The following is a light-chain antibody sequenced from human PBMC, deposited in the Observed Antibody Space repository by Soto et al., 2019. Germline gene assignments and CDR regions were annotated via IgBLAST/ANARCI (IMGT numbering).Light chain of an antibody. J-gene: IGLJ1*01. CDR1: SADVCGYNS. CDR2: DVT. Sequence: QSFLTQPRSVSGSPVQSVTISCTGTSADVCGYNSFSWYQQHPGKAPKLMIYDVTKRPSGVHDRFSASKSGNTASLTISGLQAEDEADYYCGSYAGSXTYVVGTGTKVXV. V-gene: IGLV2-11*01. CDR3: GSYAGSXTYV.